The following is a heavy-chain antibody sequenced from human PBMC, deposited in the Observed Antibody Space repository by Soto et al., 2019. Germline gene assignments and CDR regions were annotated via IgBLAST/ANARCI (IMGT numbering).Heavy chain of an antibody. Sequence: VGSMRLSCATSGFDFSNTWIHWVRQVPRQGLVWVSRINSDGSSIIYAVSVKGRFTLSRDNAKNTVHLQMSSLRVENTAVYYCAKDWYHTMDAWGQGIPVTVSS. CDR3: AKDWYHTMDA. D-gene: IGHD3-9*01. CDR1: GFDFSNTW. J-gene: IGHJ6*01. V-gene: IGHV3-74*01. CDR2: INSDGSSI.